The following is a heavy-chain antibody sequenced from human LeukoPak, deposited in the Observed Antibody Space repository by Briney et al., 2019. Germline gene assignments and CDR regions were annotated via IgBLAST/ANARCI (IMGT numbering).Heavy chain of an antibody. V-gene: IGHV1-8*01. J-gene: IGHJ4*02. D-gene: IGHD4-23*01. CDR3: ARAAPWTTVVPYVDY. CDR1: GYTFTSYD. Sequence: ASVKVSCKASGYTFTSYDINWVRQATGQGLEWMGWMNPNSGNTGYAQKFQGRVTMTRNTSISTAYMELSSLRSDDTAVYYCARAAPWTTVVPYVDYWGQGTLVTVSS. CDR2: MNPNSGNT.